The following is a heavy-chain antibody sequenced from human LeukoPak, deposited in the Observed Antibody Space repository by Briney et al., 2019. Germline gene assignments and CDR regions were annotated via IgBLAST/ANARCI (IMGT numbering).Heavy chain of an antibody. CDR2: ISGSGGST. J-gene: IGHJ4*02. D-gene: IGHD2-2*01. CDR1: GFTFSSYG. Sequence: PGGSLRLSCAASGFTFSSYGIHWVRQAPGKGLEWVSGISGSGGSTFYADSVKGRFTISRDNSKNTLYLQMNSLRAEDTAVYYCAKGGRYCSSTSCYVNYWGQGTLVTVSS. V-gene: IGHV3-23*01. CDR3: AKGGRYCSSTSCYVNY.